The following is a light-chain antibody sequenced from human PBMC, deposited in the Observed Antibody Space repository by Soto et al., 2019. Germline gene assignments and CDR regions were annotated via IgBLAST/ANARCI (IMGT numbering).Light chain of an antibody. CDR3: MKKYFYPFT. J-gene: IGKJ3*01. V-gene: IGKV1-6*01. Sequence: AIQMTQSPSSLSASVGDRVTITCRASQGSRNDLDWFQQKPGKAPKILIYAASNLQSGVPARFSGSGYGTDFTLTIRSLQPEDFANYYCMKKYFYPFTFGPGNKVDIK. CDR2: AAS. CDR1: QGSRND.